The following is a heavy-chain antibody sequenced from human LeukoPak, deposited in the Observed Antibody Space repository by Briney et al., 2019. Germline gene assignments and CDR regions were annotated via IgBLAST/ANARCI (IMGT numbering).Heavy chain of an antibody. CDR2: ISSSSSTI. V-gene: IGHV3-48*01. CDR3: ARVGYTGTWYSSPPFDY. Sequence: PGGSLRLSCAASGFTFSSYSMNWVRQAPGKGLEWVSYISSSSSTIYYADSVKGRFTISRDNSKNTLYLQMNSLRAEDTAVYYCARVGYTGTWYSSPPFDYWGQGTLVTVSS. D-gene: IGHD6-13*01. J-gene: IGHJ4*02. CDR1: GFTFSSYS.